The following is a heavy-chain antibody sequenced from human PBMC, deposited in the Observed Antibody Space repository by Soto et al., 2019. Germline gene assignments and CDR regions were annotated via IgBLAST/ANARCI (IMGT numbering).Heavy chain of an antibody. J-gene: IGHJ5*02. CDR2: INSDGSST. CDR1: GFSFRSYW. Sequence: GGSLRLSCAASGFSFRSYWMHWVRQTPGKGLVWVARINSDGSSTTYADSVEGRFTISRDNARSTLYLQMNSLRAEDTAVYYCARARIQPWLDNWFDPWGQGTLVTVSS. V-gene: IGHV3-74*03. CDR3: ARARIQPWLDNWFDP. D-gene: IGHD5-18*01.